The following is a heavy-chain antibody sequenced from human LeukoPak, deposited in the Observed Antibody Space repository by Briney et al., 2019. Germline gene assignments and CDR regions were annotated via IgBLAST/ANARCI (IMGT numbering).Heavy chain of an antibody. CDR2: IIPIFGTA. V-gene: IGHV1-69*05. D-gene: IGHD2-21*01. Sequence: SVKVSCKASGGTFSSYAISWVRQAPGQGLEWMGGIIPIFGTANYAQKFQGRVTITTDESTSTAYMELSSLRSEDTAVYYCARPPRFGSYSSYWGQGTLVTVSS. CDR3: ARPPRFGSYSSY. J-gene: IGHJ4*02. CDR1: GGTFSSYA.